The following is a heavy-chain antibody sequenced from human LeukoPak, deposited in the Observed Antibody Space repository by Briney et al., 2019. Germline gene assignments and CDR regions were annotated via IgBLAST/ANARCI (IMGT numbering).Heavy chain of an antibody. CDR1: GYMFTGHY. J-gene: IGHJ2*01. V-gene: IGHV1-2*02. CDR2: TNPNSGGT. D-gene: IGHD5-18*01. Sequence: ASVKVSCKASGYMFTGHYMHWVRQAPGQGLERMGWTNPNSGGTNYAQKFQGRVTMTRDTSISTAYMELSSLRSDDTAVYYCARVTEHTAMVHWYFDLWGRGTLVTV. CDR3: ARVTEHTAMVHWYFDL.